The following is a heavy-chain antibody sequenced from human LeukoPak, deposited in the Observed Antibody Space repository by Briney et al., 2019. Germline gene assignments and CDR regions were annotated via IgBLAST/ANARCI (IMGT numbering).Heavy chain of an antibody. V-gene: IGHV3-7*01. J-gene: IGHJ4*02. D-gene: IGHD2-2*01. CDR2: IKQDGSEK. Sequence: GGSLRLSCAASGFTFSNYWMSWVRQAPGKGLEWLANIKQDGSEKYYVDSVKGRFTISRDKAKNSLYLQMNSLRAEDTAVYYCARRRCSSTSCFFDYWGQGTLVTVSS. CDR3: ARRRCSSTSCFFDY. CDR1: GFTFSNYW.